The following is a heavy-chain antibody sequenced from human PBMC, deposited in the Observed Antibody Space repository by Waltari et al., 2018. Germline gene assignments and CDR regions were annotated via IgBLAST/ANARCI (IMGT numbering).Heavy chain of an antibody. J-gene: IGHJ4*02. D-gene: IGHD7-27*01. CDR2: IFYSGST. CDR1: GASISSDDYY. V-gene: IGHV4-30-4*08. CDR3: ASQDITGGYFDY. Sequence: QVQLQESGPGLVKPSQTLSLTCTASGASISSDDYYWSWIRQPPGKGLEWIGHIFYSGSTYFNPSLKSRVTMSLDTSKNQFSLKLSSVTAADTAVYYCASQDITGGYFDYWGQGTLVTVSS.